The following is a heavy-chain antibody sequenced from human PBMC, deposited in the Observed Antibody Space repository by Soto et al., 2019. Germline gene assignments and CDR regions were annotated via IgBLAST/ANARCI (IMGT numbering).Heavy chain of an antibody. V-gene: IGHV1-46*01. CDR2: INPSGGST. CDR3: AIIRGAAATLNDYYYGMDV. D-gene: IGHD2-15*01. Sequence: QVQLVQSGAEVKKPGASVKVACKASGYTFTSYYMHWVRQAPGQGLEWTGIINPSGGSTSYAQKFPGRVTMNRDTATSTVYMELSSLRSEDTAVYYGAIIRGAAATLNDYYYGMDVWSPGTTVTVAS. J-gene: IGHJ6*02. CDR1: GYTFTSYY.